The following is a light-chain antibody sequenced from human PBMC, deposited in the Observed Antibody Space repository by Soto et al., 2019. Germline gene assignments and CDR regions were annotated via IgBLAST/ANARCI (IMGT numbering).Light chain of an antibody. CDR1: SSNLAYNS. Sequence: QSALTQPPSVSAAPGQDVTISCSGSSSNLAYNSLSWYQQLPGTAPKLLIYDDNKRPSGIPARFSGSKSGTSATLGITGLEIGDEADYYCGAWDDSLNVYVFGSGTQLTVL. V-gene: IGLV1-51*01. J-gene: IGLJ1*01. CDR3: GAWDDSLNVYV. CDR2: DDN.